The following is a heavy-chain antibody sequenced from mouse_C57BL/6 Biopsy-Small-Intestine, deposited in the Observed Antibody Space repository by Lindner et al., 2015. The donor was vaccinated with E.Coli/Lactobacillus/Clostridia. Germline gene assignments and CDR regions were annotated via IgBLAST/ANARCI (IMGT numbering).Heavy chain of an antibody. J-gene: IGHJ2*01. D-gene: IGHD2-13*01. CDR3: ARAFGDYEGF. CDR1: GYTFTAYT. V-gene: IGHV1-4*01. Sequence: VQLQESGAELARPGASVKMSCKASGYTFTAYTMHWVKQRPGQGLEWIGYVDPTNGYTKYNQKFTDKATLTADKSSSTAYMQLSSLASEDSAVYYCARAFGDYEGFWGQGTTLTVSS. CDR2: VDPTNGYT.